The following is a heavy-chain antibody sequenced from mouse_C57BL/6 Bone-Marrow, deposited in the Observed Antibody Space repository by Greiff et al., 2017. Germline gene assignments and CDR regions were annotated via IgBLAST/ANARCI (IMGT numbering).Heavy chain of an antibody. J-gene: IGHJ2*01. CDR2: INPNNGGT. V-gene: IGHV1-26*01. CDR1: GYTFTDYY. D-gene: IGHD4-1*01. Sequence: VQLQQSGPELVKPGASVKISCKASGYTFTDYYMNWVKQSHGKSLEWIGDINPNNGGTSYNQKFKGKATLTVDKSSSTAYMELRSLTSEDSAVYYCARKGRNWYYFDYWGQGTTLTVSS. CDR3: ARKGRNWYYFDY.